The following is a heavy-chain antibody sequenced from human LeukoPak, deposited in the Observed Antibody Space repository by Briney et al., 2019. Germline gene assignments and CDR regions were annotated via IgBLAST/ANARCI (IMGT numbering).Heavy chain of an antibody. D-gene: IGHD3-16*02. Sequence: GGSLRLSCAASGFTFDDYGMSWVRQAPGKGLEWVSGINWNGGSTGYADSVKGRFTISRDNSKNTLYLQMNSLRAEDTAVYYCAKEVIQGYYFDYWGQGTLVTVSS. J-gene: IGHJ4*02. CDR3: AKEVIQGYYFDY. CDR1: GFTFDDYG. CDR2: INWNGGST. V-gene: IGHV3-20*04.